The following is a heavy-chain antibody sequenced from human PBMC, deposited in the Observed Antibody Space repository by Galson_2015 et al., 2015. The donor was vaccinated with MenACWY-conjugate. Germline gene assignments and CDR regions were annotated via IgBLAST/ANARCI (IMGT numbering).Heavy chain of an antibody. CDR1: GYTFTTYW. Sequence: QSGAEVKKSGESLKISCTTSGYTFTTYWLVWVRQMPGTGLEFVGLISPGDSKTRYNPSLQGQVTISADESFSTAYLQWSSLKASDTALYYCARHPPGGRGMDVWGQGTTVTVSS. V-gene: IGHV5-51*01. CDR3: ARHPPGGRGMDV. D-gene: IGHD1-26*01. J-gene: IGHJ6*02. CDR2: ISPGDSKT.